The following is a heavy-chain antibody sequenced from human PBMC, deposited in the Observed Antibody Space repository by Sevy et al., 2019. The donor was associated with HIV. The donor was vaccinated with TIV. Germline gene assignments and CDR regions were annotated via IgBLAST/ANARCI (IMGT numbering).Heavy chain of an antibody. V-gene: IGHV3-21*01. D-gene: IGHD2-2*01. Sequence: GGSLRLSCAASGFTFSSYSMNWVRQAPGKGLEWVSSISSSSSYIYYADSVKGRFTISRDNAKNSLYLQMSSLRAEDTAVYYCARRVPGGAFDIWGQGTMVTVSS. CDR2: ISSSSSYI. J-gene: IGHJ3*02. CDR1: GFTFSSYS. CDR3: ARRVPGGAFDI.